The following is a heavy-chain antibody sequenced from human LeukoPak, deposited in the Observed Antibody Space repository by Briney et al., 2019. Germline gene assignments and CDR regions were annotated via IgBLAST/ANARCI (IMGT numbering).Heavy chain of an antibody. CDR3: AKPVIQQLVKGWAFDI. D-gene: IGHD6-13*01. CDR2: IIPIFGTA. CDR1: GGTFSSYA. Sequence: EASVKVSCKASGGTFSSYAISWVRQAPGQGLEWMGGIIPIFGTANYAQKFQGRVTITTDESTSTAYMELNSLRAEDTAVYYCAKPVIQQLVKGWAFDIWGQGTMVTVSS. V-gene: IGHV1-69*05. J-gene: IGHJ3*02.